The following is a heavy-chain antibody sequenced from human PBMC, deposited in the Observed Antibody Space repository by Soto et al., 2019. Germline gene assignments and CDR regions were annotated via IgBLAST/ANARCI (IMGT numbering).Heavy chain of an antibody. CDR1: GYTFTSYA. Sequence: GASVKVSCKASGYTFTSYAMHWVRQAPGQRLEWMGWINAGNGNTKYSQKFQGRVTITRDTSASTAYMELSSLRSEDTAVYYCAVGGYDSSGYYRDAFDIWGQGTMVTVSS. D-gene: IGHD3-22*01. J-gene: IGHJ3*02. CDR3: AVGGYDSSGYYRDAFDI. V-gene: IGHV1-3*01. CDR2: INAGNGNT.